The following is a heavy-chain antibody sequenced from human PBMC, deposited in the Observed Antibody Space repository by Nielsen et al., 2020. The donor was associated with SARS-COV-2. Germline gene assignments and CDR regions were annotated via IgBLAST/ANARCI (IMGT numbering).Heavy chain of an antibody. J-gene: IGHJ4*02. D-gene: IGHD6-19*01. Sequence: GGSLRLSCAASGFTFSSYAMHWVRQAPGKGLEWVAVISYDGSNKYYADSVKGRFTISRDNSKNTLYLQMSSLRAEDTAVYYCARETGYSSGWYDPSFLYWGQGTLVTVSS. CDR1: GFTFSSYA. CDR2: ISYDGSNK. V-gene: IGHV3-30*04. CDR3: ARETGYSSGWYDPSFLY.